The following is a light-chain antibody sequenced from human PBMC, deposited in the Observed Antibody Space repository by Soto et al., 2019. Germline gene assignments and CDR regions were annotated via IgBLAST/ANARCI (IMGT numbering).Light chain of an antibody. Sequence: QSALTQPASVSGSPGQSITISCTGTSSDVGGYNYVYWYQQQPGKAPKLMIYEVSNRPSGVSNRFSGSKSGNTASLTISGLQAEDEADYYCSSYRSSSTFVVFGGGTKLTVL. CDR2: EVS. CDR3: SSYRSSSTFVV. V-gene: IGLV2-14*01. CDR1: SSDVGGYNY. J-gene: IGLJ2*01.